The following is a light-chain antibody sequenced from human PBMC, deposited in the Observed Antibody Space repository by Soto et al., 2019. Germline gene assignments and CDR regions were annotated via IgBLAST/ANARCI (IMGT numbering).Light chain of an antibody. CDR3: RQYGSSPSYT. J-gene: IGKJ2*01. CDR2: VAS. V-gene: IGKV3-20*01. CDR1: QSVSSSSY. Sequence: DNVLTQSPGTLSLSPGERATLSCRASQSVSSSSYLAWYQQKPGQAPRLLIYVASSRATGIPDRFSGSGSATDCTLSISSLEPEDFAVYYGRQYGSSPSYTFGEGTKLEIK.